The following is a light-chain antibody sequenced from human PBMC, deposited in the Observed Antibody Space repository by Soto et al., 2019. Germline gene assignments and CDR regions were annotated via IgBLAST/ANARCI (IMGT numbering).Light chain of an antibody. CDR2: DAS. CDR3: QQYNSDLFS. J-gene: IGKJ3*01. Sequence: DIQMTQSPSTLSSSVGDTDTITCRASQNINKWLAWYQQKPGKAPKLLIYDASSLEGGVPSRFSGSGSGTEFTLTISSLQPDDSATYYCQQYNSDLFSFGPGSKVDVK. V-gene: IGKV1-5*01. CDR1: QNINKW.